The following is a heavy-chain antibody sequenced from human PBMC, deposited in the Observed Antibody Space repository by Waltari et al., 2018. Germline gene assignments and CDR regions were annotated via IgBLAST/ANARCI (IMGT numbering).Heavy chain of an antibody. CDR3: ARGNTIFGVARYYYYMDV. CDR1: GGPFSSYA. Sequence: QVQLVQSGAEVKKPGSSVKVSCKAPGGPFSSYAISWVRQAPGQGLEWMGGIIPIFGTANYAQKFQGRVTITADKSTSTAYMELSSLRSEDTAVYYCARGNTIFGVARYYYYMDVWGKGTTVTVSS. CDR2: IIPIFGTA. D-gene: IGHD3-3*01. J-gene: IGHJ6*03. V-gene: IGHV1-69*14.